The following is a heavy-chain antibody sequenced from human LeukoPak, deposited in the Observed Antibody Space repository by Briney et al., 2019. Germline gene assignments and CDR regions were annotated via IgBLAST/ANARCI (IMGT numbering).Heavy chain of an antibody. CDR1: GDSINNNHW. J-gene: IGHJ3*02. CDR3: ARGGYVDVDAFDI. Sequence: SGTLSLTCAVSGDSINNNHWWIWVRQPPGRGLEWIGEIYHSGSTNYNPSLKSRVTMSVDTSKNQFSLKLSSVTAADTAVYYCARGGYVDVDAFDIWGQGTMVTVSS. V-gene: IGHV4-4*02. CDR2: IYHSGST. D-gene: IGHD6-25*01.